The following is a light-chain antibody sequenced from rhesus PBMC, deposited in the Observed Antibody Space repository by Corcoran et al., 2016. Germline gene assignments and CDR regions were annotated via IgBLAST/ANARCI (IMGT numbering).Light chain of an antibody. J-gene: IGKJ2*01. CDR3: QHYNSVPYS. Sequence: DIQMTQSPSSLSASVGDKVTITCRASQGISSWLAWYQQKPGKAPKLLIDASATLQSGVPSRFSGSGSGTDYTLTICGLQPEDFATYYCQHYNSVPYSFGQGTEVEIK. V-gene: IGKV1-18*01. CDR2: ASA. CDR1: QGISSW.